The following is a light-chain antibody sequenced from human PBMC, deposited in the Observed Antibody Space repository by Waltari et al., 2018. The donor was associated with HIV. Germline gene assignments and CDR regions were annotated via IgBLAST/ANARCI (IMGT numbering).Light chain of an antibody. CDR3: QSYDSSNQV. Sequence: NFMLTQPHSVSESPGKTVTISCTRSSGRSASNSSHWYQQRPGSAPTTGIYDDNQRPSGVPDRFSGSIDSSSNSASLTISGLKTEDEADYYCQSYDSSNQVFGGGTKLTVL. CDR2: DDN. CDR1: SGRSASNS. J-gene: IGLJ3*02. V-gene: IGLV6-57*03.